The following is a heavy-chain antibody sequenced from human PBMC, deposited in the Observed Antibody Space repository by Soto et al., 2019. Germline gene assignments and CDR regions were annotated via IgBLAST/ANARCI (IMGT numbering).Heavy chain of an antibody. CDR1: GGSISSGGYS. CDR2: IYHSGSP. CDR3: SRLDFRMNWVDP. V-gene: IGHV4-30-2*01. Sequence: PSETMSLTCAVSGGSISSGGYSWSWIRQPPGKGLEWIGYIYHSGSPYYNPSLKSRVTISVDRSKNQFSLKLSSVTAADTAVYYCSRLDFRMNWVDPWGQGTLVTVS. J-gene: IGHJ5*02. D-gene: IGHD3-3*01.